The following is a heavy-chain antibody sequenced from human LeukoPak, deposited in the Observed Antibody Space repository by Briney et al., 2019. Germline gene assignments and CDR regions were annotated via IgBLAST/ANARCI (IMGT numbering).Heavy chain of an antibody. Sequence: SETLSLTCTVSGGSISTSNYYWGWIRQPPGKGLGWVGNIFYSGSTYYSPSLKRRVTISLDTSRNQFSLKLTSVTAADTAVYYCARPPRHDFDDSRVHDAFDIWGQGTMVTVSS. D-gene: IGHD2-15*01. J-gene: IGHJ3*02. CDR1: GGSISTSNYY. CDR2: IFYSGST. CDR3: ARPPRHDFDDSRVHDAFDI. V-gene: IGHV4-39*01.